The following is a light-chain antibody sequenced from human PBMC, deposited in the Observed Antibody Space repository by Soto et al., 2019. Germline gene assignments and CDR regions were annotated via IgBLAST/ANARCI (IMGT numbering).Light chain of an antibody. J-gene: IGKJ2*01. CDR2: GAS. Sequence: EIVLTQSPGTLSLSPGERATLSCRASQSVSSSYLAWYQQKPGQAPRLLIYGASSRATGIPDRFSGSGSGTDFTLTISRLEPEDFAVYYCQQYVSSPLTYTFGQVTKLEIK. V-gene: IGKV3-20*01. CDR3: QQYVSSPLTYT. CDR1: QSVSSSY.